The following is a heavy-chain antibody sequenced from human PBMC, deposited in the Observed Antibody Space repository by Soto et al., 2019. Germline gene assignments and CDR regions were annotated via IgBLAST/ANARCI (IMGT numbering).Heavy chain of an antibody. V-gene: IGHV3-23*01. J-gene: IGHJ6*02. CDR3: ARGDRGGSGSPASYYYSGLDV. D-gene: IGHD3-10*01. CDR1: GFTFSSYA. Sequence: PGGSLRLSCAASGFTFSSYAMSWVRQAPGKGLEWVSSVSAGGDMTYYSDSVKGRFTISRDNSNNALFLQMNSLRAEDTALYYCARGDRGGSGSPASYYYSGLDVWDQGTTVTVSS. CDR2: VSAGGDMT.